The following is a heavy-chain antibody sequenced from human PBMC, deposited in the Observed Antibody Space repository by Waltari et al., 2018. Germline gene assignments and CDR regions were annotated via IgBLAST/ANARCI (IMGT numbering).Heavy chain of an antibody. J-gene: IGHJ3*01. D-gene: IGHD3-22*01. Sequence: QVQLIQSGAEVKKPGASVRVACKISGDTLTQVSTHWVRQAPGKGLEWMGGFDPEDGERIYAQKFQGRLIMTEDTSTDTAYMELSSLRSEDTAIYYCATDREITMMGDSFDLWGQGTMVTVSS. CDR2: FDPEDGER. V-gene: IGHV1-24*01. CDR1: GDTLTQVS. CDR3: ATDREITMMGDSFDL.